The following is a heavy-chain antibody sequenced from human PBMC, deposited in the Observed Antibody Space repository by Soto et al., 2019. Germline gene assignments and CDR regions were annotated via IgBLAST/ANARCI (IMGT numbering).Heavy chain of an antibody. CDR1: GFTFSNYA. J-gene: IGHJ4*02. CDR2: ISDSGDST. D-gene: IGHD3-22*01. CDR3: TITYHYDSSGYYYVN. Sequence: GGSLRLSCAASGFTFSNYAMSWVRQAPGKGLEWVSAISDSGDSTYYADSVKGRFTISRDNSKNTLYLQMNSLRAEDTAVYYCTITYHYDSSGYYYVNWGQGILVTVSS. V-gene: IGHV3-23*01.